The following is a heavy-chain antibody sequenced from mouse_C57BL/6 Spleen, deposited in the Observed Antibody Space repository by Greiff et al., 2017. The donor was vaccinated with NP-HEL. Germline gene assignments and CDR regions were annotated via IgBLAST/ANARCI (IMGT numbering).Heavy chain of an antibody. CDR1: GFTFSDYG. CDR2: ISSGSSTI. Sequence: EVKVVESGGGLVKPGGSLKLSCAASGFTFSDYGMHWVRQAPEKGLEWVAYISSGSSTIYYADTVKGRFTISRDNAKNTLFLQMTSLRSEDTAMYYCARPFDYYGSSYSAWFAYWGQGTLVTVSA. D-gene: IGHD1-1*01. V-gene: IGHV5-17*01. J-gene: IGHJ3*01. CDR3: ARPFDYYGSSYSAWFAY.